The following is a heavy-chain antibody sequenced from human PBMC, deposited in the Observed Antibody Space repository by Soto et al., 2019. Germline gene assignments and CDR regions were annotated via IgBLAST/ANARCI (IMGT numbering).Heavy chain of an antibody. Sequence: EVQLVESGGGLVKPGGSLRLSCAASGFTFSSYSMNWVRQAPGKGLEWVSSIISSSSYIYYADSVNGRFTISRYNAKNSLYLQMNSLRAEDTAVYYCAREVSKYSGYDFDYWGQGTLVTVSS. D-gene: IGHD5-12*01. V-gene: IGHV3-21*01. CDR2: IISSSSYI. CDR3: AREVSKYSGYDFDY. J-gene: IGHJ4*02. CDR1: GFTFSSYS.